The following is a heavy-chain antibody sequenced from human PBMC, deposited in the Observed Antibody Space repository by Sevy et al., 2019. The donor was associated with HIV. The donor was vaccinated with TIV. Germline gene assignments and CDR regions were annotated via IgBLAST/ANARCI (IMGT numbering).Heavy chain of an antibody. CDR1: GYTFAAYY. CDR2: IYPNGGDT. CDR3: ARGKREEWLLYLDN. D-gene: IGHD3-3*01. J-gene: IGHJ4*02. V-gene: IGHV1-2*02. Sequence: ASVKVSCKTSGYTFAAYYIHWVRQAPGQGPEWLGWIYPNGGDTTFAQKFQGRVTVTMGTSINTVYMELNRLRSDDTVVYYCARGKREEWLLYLDNWGQGTLVTVSS.